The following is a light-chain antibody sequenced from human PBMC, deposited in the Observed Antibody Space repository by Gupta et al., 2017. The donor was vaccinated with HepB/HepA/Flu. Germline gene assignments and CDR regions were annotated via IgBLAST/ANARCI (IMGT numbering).Light chain of an antibody. CDR3: QQYNNWPPL. J-gene: IGKJ4*02. Sequence: EIVMPQSPATLSVSPGERATLSCRASQSVSSNLAWYQQKPGQAPRLLIYGASTRATGIPARFSGSGSGTEFTLTISSLQSEDFAVYYCQQYNNWPPLLGGGTKVEIK. V-gene: IGKV3-15*01. CDR1: QSVSSN. CDR2: GAS.